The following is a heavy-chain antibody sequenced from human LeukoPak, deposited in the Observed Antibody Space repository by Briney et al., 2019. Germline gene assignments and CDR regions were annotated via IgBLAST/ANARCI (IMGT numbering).Heavy chain of an antibody. J-gene: IGHJ4*02. CDR3: AREQYYDLLTGYPLLD. Sequence: SETLSLTCTVSGGSISSYYWSWIRQPPGKGLEWIGYFYYSGSTNYNPSLKSRVTISVDTSKNQFSLKLSSVTAADTAPYYCAREQYYDLLTGYPLLDWGQGTLVTVSS. V-gene: IGHV4-59*01. CDR2: FYYSGST. CDR1: GGSISSYY. D-gene: IGHD3-9*01.